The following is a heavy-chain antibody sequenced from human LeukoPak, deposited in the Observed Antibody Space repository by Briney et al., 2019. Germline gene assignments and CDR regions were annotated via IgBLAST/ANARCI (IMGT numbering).Heavy chain of an antibody. D-gene: IGHD6-13*01. V-gene: IGHV3-48*02. J-gene: IGHJ4*02. CDR1: GFTFSSYT. CDR2: ITSSKSSI. Sequence: PGGSLRLSCAASGFTFSSYTMNWVRQAPGKGLEWVSYITSSKSSIYYADSVRGRFTLSRDNAKNSLFLQMNSLRDEDTAVYYCARGGMSGYYFDYWGQGTLVTVSP. CDR3: ARGGMSGYYFDY.